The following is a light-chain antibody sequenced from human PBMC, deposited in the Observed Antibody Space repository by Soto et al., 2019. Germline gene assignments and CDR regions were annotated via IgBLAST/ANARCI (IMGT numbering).Light chain of an antibody. J-gene: IGKJ1*01. CDR3: QQSYSTPWT. Sequence: DIQMTQSPSSLSASVGDRVTITCRASQSINTYLNWYQQKPGKAPKFLIHAASSLQSGVPSRFSGSRSGTFFTLTIRSLQPEDFATYYCQQSYSTPWTFGQGTKVEIK. V-gene: IGKV1-39*01. CDR2: AAS. CDR1: QSINTY.